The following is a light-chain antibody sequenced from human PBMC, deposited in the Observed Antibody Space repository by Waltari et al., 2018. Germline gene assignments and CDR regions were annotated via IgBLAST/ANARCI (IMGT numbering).Light chain of an antibody. V-gene: IGLV1-40*01. Sequence: QSVLAQPPSVSGAPGQRVTISCTGSSSNIGTYDVHWYQQLPGTAPKLLISGSTNRPSGVPDRFSGSKSGTSASLAIAGLQAEDEADYYCQSYDRSLSASVFGGGTKLTVL. CDR2: GST. CDR1: SSNIGTYD. CDR3: QSYDRSLSASV. J-gene: IGLJ2*01.